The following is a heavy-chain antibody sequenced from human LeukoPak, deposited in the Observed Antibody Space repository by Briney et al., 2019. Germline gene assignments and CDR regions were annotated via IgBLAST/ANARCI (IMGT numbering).Heavy chain of an antibody. CDR1: GGSISSYY. CDR2: IYYSGST. Sequence: SETLSLTCTVSGGSISSYYWSWIRQPPGKGLEWIGYIYYSGSTNYNPSLKSRVTISVDTSKNQFSLKLSSVTAADTAVYYCARVDILTDGRWFDPWGQGTLVTVSS. CDR3: ARVDILTDGRWFDP. J-gene: IGHJ5*02. D-gene: IGHD3-9*01. V-gene: IGHV4-59*01.